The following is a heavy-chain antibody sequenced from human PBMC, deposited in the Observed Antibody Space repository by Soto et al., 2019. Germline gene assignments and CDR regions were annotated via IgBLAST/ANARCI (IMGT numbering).Heavy chain of an antibody. CDR2: ISGSGGST. Sequence: EVQLLESGGGLVQPGGSLRLSCAASGFTFSSYAMSWVRQAPGKGLEWVSAISGSGGSTYYGDSVKGRFTMSRDNSKHTRDLQRDSLRGEDTAVYYCAKARLLLLWFWELLQNFYYWGQGTMVTVSS. J-gene: IGHJ4*02. CDR1: GFTFSSYA. D-gene: IGHD3-10*01. CDR3: AKARLLLLWFWELLQNFYY. V-gene: IGHV3-23*01.